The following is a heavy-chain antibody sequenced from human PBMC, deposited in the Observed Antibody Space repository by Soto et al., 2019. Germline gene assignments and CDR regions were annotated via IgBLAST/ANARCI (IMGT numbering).Heavy chain of an antibody. D-gene: IGHD2-15*01. V-gene: IGHV3-48*01. CDR3: ASYGYCSGGSCCFEDY. J-gene: IGHJ4*02. CDR2: ISSSSSTI. CDR1: GFTFSSYS. Sequence: EVQLVESGGGLVQPGGSLRLSCAASGFTFSSYSMNWVRQAPGKGLEWVSYISSSSSTIYYADSVKGRFTISRDNAKNSLDLQMNSLRAEDTAVYYCASYGYCSGGSCCFEDYWGQGTLVTVSS.